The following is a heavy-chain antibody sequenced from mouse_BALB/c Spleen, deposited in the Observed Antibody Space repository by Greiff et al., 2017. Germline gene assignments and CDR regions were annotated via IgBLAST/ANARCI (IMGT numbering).Heavy chain of an antibody. D-gene: IGHD4-1*01. CDR2: IYPGGGYT. V-gene: IGHV1-63*02. CDR3: ARAGKLGPYFDY. CDR1: GYTFTNYW. J-gene: IGHJ2*01. Sequence: QVQLQQSGAELVRPGTSVKISCKASGYTFTNYWPGWVKQRPGHGLEWIGDIYPGGGYTNYNEKFKGKATLTADTSSSTAYMQLSSLTSEDSAVYFCARAGKLGPYFDYWGQGTTLTVSS.